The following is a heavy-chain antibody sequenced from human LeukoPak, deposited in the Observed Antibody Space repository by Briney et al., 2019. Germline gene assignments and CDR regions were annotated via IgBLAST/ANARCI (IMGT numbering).Heavy chain of an antibody. Sequence: GGSLRLSCAASGFPVSINYMSCVRQAPGKGLEWVSAISHSSSGTYYVDSVKGRCTISRDNSKNTLYMQMNSLRAEDTAVYYCAKVVNSGYYYYFDYWGQGTLVTVSS. CDR2: ISHSSSGT. J-gene: IGHJ4*02. CDR3: AKVVNSGYYYYFDY. CDR1: GFPVSINY. V-gene: IGHV3-23*01. D-gene: IGHD3-22*01.